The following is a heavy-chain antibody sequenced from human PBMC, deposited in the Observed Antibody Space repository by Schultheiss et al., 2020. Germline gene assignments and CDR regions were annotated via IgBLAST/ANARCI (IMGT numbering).Heavy chain of an antibody. J-gene: IGHJ4*02. CDR2: IYYSGST. D-gene: IGHD3-9*01. Sequence: GSLRLPCAVYGGSFSGYYWSWIRQPPGKGLEWIGYIYYSGSTRYNSSLESRVTISVDTSKNQFSLKLSSVTAADTAVYYCARERYDILTGYYDYWGQGTLVTVSS. V-gene: IGHV4-59*01. CDR3: ARERYDILTGYYDY. CDR1: GGSFSGYY.